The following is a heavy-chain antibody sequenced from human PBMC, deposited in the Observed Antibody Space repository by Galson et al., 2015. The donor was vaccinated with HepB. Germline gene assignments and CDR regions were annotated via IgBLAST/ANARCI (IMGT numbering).Heavy chain of an antibody. J-gene: IGHJ4*02. CDR2: INKDGSST. CDR1: GFTFSSYW. V-gene: IGHV3-74*01. D-gene: IGHD1/OR15-1a*01. CDR3: ARADGGNTYYSW. Sequence: SLRLCCAASGFTFSSYWMHWVRQGPGKGLVWVSRINKDGSSTTYADSVKGRFTISRDNAKNTLYLQMNSLRAEDTAVYYCARADGGNTYYSWWGQGTLVTVSS.